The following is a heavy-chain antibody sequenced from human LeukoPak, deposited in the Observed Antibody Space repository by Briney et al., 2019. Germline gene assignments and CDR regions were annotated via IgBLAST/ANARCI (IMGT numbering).Heavy chain of an antibody. CDR3: ARVLRHFDWLPYGMDV. J-gene: IGHJ6*02. V-gene: IGHV3-7*01. CDR2: IKQDGSEK. CDR1: GGSISSYY. D-gene: IGHD3-9*01. Sequence: QSSETLSLTCTVSGGSISSYYWSWVRQAPGKGLEWVANIKQDGSEKYYVDSVKGRFTISRDNGKNSLYLQMNSLRAEDTAVYYCARVLRHFDWLPYGMDVWGQGTTVTVSS.